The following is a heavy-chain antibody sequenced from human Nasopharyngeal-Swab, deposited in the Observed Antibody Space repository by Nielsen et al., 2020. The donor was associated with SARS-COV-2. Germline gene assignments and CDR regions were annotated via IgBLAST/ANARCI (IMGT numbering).Heavy chain of an antibody. CDR3: ARPTTLGYYYGMDV. D-gene: IGHD1-14*01. Sequence: WIRQPPGKGLEWIGEINHSGSTNYNPSLKSRVTISVDTPKNQFSLKLSSVTAADTAVYYCARPTTLGYYYGMDVWGQGTMVTVSS. V-gene: IGHV4-34*01. J-gene: IGHJ6*02. CDR2: INHSGST.